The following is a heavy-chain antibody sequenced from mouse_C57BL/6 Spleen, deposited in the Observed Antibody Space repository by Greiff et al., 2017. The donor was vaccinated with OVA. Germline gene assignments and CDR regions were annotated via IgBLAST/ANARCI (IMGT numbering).Heavy chain of an antibody. D-gene: IGHD1-1*01. J-gene: IGHJ1*03. CDR2: INPNNGGT. Sequence: VQLQQSGPELVKPGASVKIPCKASGYTFTDYNMDWVKQSHGKSLEWIGDINPNNGGTIYNQKFKGKATLTVDKSSSTAYMELRSLTSEDTAVYYCARGSGYYGSSYWYFDVWGTGTTVTVSS. CDR1: GYTFTDYN. V-gene: IGHV1-18*01. CDR3: ARGSGYYGSSYWYFDV.